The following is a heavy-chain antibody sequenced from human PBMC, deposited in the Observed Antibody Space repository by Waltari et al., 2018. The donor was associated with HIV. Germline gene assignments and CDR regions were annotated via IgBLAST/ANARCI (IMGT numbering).Heavy chain of an antibody. CDR2: IFYTGST. CDR3: ARRNWNYDFDH. V-gene: IGHV4-39*01. J-gene: IGHJ4*02. CDR1: GGSVTNRNYY. Sequence: QLQLQESGPGLVKPSETLSLTCTVSGGSVTNRNYYWAWLRQPPGKGLEWMGSIFYTGSTSLNPALESRVSIYVDTSTDRFSLKLRSVTAADTAVYYCARRNWNYDFDHWGQGTLVTVSS. D-gene: IGHD1-7*01.